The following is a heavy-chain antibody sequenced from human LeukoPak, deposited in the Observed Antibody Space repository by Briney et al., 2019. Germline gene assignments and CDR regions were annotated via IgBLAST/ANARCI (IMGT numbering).Heavy chain of an antibody. CDR1: GFTFSSFW. Sequence: GGSLRLSCAASGFTFSSFWMHWVRQVPGKGLVWVSRINSDGSVTSYVDSVKGRFTISRDTAQNTVYLQMNSLRAEDTAVYYCASTFRITGTTYYYWGQGTLVTVSS. J-gene: IGHJ4*02. CDR2: INSDGSVT. D-gene: IGHD1-20*01. CDR3: ASTFRITGTTYYY. V-gene: IGHV3-74*01.